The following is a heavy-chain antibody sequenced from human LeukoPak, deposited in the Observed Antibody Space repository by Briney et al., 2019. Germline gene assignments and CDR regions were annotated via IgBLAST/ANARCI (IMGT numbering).Heavy chain of an antibody. CDR2: ISSSSSTI. V-gene: IGHV3-48*04. CDR3: AREARYCSGGSCPNWFDP. J-gene: IGHJ5*02. CDR1: GFTFSSYS. D-gene: IGHD2-15*01. Sequence: PGGSLRLSCAASGFTFSSYSMNWVRQAPGKGLEWVSYISSSSSTIYYADSVKGRFTISRDNAKNSLYLQMNSLRAEDTAVYYCAREARYCSGGSCPNWFDPWGQGTLVTVSS.